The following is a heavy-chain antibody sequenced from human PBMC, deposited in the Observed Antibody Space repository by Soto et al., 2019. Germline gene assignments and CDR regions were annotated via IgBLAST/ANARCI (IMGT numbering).Heavy chain of an antibody. V-gene: IGHV3-23*01. CDR3: AKDIRSSGGRSPFDL. CDR2: ISGRVNST. Sequence: EVQLLESGGGLVQPGGSLRLSCEASGFAFGTYVMSWVRQAPGKGLEWVSAISGRVNSTYYADSVKGRFTISRDNAKNTLYLQMTSLRAEDTAVYSCAKDIRSSGGRSPFDLWGQGTLVTVSS. CDR1: GFAFGTYV. D-gene: IGHD2-15*01. J-gene: IGHJ4*02.